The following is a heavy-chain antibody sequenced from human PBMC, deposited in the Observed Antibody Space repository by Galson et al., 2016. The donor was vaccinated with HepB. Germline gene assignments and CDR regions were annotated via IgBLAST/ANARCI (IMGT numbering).Heavy chain of an antibody. J-gene: IGHJ6*03. CDR1: GFTFTSYA. CDR3: AKGRGARMTTVVTREDAYYYDNMDV. D-gene: IGHD4-11*01. V-gene: IGHV3-23*01. Sequence: SLRLSCAASGFTFTSYAMSWVRQPPGKGLEWVSSISGDGSSTFYADSVKGRFTISRDSSKNRLYLHMNSLRAEVTAVYYCAKGRGARMTTVVTREDAYYYDNMDVWGKGTTVTVSS. CDR2: ISGDGSST.